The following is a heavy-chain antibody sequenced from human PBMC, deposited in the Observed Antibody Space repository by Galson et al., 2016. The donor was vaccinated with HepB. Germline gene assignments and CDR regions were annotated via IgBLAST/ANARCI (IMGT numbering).Heavy chain of an antibody. J-gene: IGHJ5*02. CDR3: ARARYSSGLYNWFDP. CDR2: IWHAGNT. V-gene: IGHV4-38-2*01. CDR1: GYSISSGYY. Sequence: ETLSLTCAVSGYSISSGYYWGWIRQSPGKGLEWIGSIWHAGNTFYNPSLRSRVTISVDTSKNQFSLKLSSVTAADTAVYYCARARYSSGLYNWFDPWGQGTLVTVSS. D-gene: IGHD6-19*01.